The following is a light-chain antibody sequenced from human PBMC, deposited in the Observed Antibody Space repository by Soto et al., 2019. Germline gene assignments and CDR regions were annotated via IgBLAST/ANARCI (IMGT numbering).Light chain of an antibody. CDR2: GAS. CDR3: QQYNSYYGT. Sequence: EMKQSLGTMSVTPGERVTLSCRASESVNSNLAWYQQKIGQAPRLLIYGASVRATGIPARFSGSGSGTEFTLTISSLQPDDFATYYCQQYNSYYGTFGQGTKVDIK. CDR1: ESVNSN. V-gene: IGKV3-15*01. J-gene: IGKJ1*01.